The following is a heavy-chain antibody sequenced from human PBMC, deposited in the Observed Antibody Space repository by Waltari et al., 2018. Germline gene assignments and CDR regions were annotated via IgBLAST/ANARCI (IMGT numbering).Heavy chain of an antibody. CDR1: GFTFSSYG. CDR2: VSFDGRNK. Sequence: QVHLVESGGGVVQPGRSLRLSCAASGFTFSSYGMHWVRQAPGKGLEWVAVVSFDGRNKYYADSVKGRFTISRDNSKNTLYLEMNSPRGEDTAVYYCAKVNYYDTSLDHWGQGTLVAVST. V-gene: IGHV3-30*18. D-gene: IGHD3-16*01. J-gene: IGHJ4*02. CDR3: AKVNYYDTSLDH.